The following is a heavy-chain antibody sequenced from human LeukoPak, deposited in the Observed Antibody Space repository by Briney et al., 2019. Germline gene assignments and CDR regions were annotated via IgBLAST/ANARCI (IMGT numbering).Heavy chain of an antibody. V-gene: IGHV4-34*01. D-gene: IGHD3-22*01. CDR2: TNHSGST. CDR3: ARGYYYDGSGYFDY. CDR1: GGSFSGYY. Sequence: PSETLSLTWAVYGGSFSGYYWSWIRQPPVKGLEWIGETNHSGSTNYNPSLKSRVTISVDTSKNQFSLNLNSVTAADTAVYYCARGYYYDGSGYFDYWGQGTLVTVSS. J-gene: IGHJ4*02.